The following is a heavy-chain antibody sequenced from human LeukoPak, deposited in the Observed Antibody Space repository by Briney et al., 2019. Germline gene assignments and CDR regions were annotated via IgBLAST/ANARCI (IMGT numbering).Heavy chain of an antibody. V-gene: IGHV3-21*01. CDR2: ISSSSSYI. Sequence: PGGSLRLSCAASGFTFSSYSMNWVRQAPGKGLEWVSSISSSSSYIYYADSVKGRFTISRDNAKNSLYLQMNSLRAEDTAVYYCARDGYYDSSGYYPEYFQHWGQGTLVTVSS. J-gene: IGHJ1*01. D-gene: IGHD3-22*01. CDR3: ARDGYYDSSGYYPEYFQH. CDR1: GFTFSSYS.